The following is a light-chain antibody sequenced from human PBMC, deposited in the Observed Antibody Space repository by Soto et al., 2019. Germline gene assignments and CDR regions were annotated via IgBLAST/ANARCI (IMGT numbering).Light chain of an antibody. J-gene: IGLJ1*01. CDR1: SSDVGAYNF. V-gene: IGLV2-14*01. Sequence: QSALTQPASVSGSPGQSITISCTGTSSDVGAYNFVSWYQQHPGKAPQLMIFEVTDRPSGISNRFSGSKSGNTASLTISGLQAEDEGDYSCSSYTSSGTLVFGTGTKVTVL. CDR3: SSYTSSGTLV. CDR2: EVT.